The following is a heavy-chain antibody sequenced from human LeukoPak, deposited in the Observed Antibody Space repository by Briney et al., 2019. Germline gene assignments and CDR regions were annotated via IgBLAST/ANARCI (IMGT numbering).Heavy chain of an antibody. CDR3: ARERLGADDY. D-gene: IGHD6-19*01. CDR2: IYQSGST. J-gene: IGHJ4*02. V-gene: IGHV4-59*12. Sequence: SETLSLTCTVSGGSISSYYWSWIRQPPGKGLEWIGSIYQSGSTYYNPSLKSRVTISVDTSKNQFSLKLTSVTAADTAVYYCARERLGADDYWGQGTLVTVSS. CDR1: GGSISSYY.